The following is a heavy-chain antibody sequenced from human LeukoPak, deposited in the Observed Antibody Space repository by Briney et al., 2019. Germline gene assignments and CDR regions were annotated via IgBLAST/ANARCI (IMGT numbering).Heavy chain of an antibody. J-gene: IGHJ4*02. CDR2: INHSGSI. CDR3: ARDRGIMTTFGGVVAKGAHY. V-gene: IGHV4-34*01. CDR1: GGSFSGYY. D-gene: IGHD3-16*02. Sequence: SETLSHTCAVYGGSFSGYYWSWIRQPPGKGLEWIGEINHSGSINYNPSLKSRVTISVDMSKNQYSLKLSSVTAADTAVYYCARDRGIMTTFGGVVAKGAHYWGQGTLVTVSS.